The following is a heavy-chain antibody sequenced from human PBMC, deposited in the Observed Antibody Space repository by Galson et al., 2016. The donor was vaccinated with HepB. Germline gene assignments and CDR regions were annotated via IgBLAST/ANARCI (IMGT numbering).Heavy chain of an antibody. V-gene: IGHV3-21*01. D-gene: IGHD5-18*01. Sequence: SLRLSCAASGINFSSYSMNWVRQAPGKGLEWVSSISSSSNYIYYAESVKGRFTISRDNAKNSLYLQVNSLRAEDTAVYYCARDPRGPQVWATYFDYWGQGTLVTVSS. CDR3: ARDPRGPQVWATYFDY. CDR2: ISSSSNYI. CDR1: GINFSSYS. J-gene: IGHJ4*02.